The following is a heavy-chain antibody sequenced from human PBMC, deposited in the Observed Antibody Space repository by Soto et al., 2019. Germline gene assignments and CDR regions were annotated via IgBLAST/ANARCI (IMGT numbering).Heavy chain of an antibody. J-gene: IGHJ4*02. V-gene: IGHV3-74*01. CDR2: IKRDGTST. D-gene: IGHD1-7*01. CDR3: ARDRSSITGTAGDY. CDR1: GFSFSGHW. Sequence: EVQLVESGGGSVQPGGSLRLSCAASGFSFSGHWMHWVRQSPGKGLAWVSRIKRDGTSTSYADAVKGRFTISRDNAKSTLYLQRNSLRAEDTALYYCARDRSSITGTAGDYWGQGTLVTVSS.